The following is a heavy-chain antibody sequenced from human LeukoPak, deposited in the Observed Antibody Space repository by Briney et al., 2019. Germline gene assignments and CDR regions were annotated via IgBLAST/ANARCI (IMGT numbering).Heavy chain of an antibody. V-gene: IGHV4-39*07. J-gene: IGHJ3*02. CDR2: IYYSGST. D-gene: IGHD5-12*01. CDR3: ARDKRSSAYDSGDAFDI. CDR1: GGSISSSSYY. Sequence: PSETLSLTCTVSGGSISSSSYYWGWIRQPPGKGLEWIGSIYYSGSTYYNPSLKSRVTISVDTSKNQFSLRLSSVTAADTAVYYCARDKRSSAYDSGDAFDIWGQGTMVTVSS.